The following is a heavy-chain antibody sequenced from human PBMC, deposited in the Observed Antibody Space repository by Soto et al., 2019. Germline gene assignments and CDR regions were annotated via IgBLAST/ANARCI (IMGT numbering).Heavy chain of an antibody. J-gene: IGHJ6*02. D-gene: IGHD2-2*02. V-gene: IGHV1-18*01. CDR3: ARGLGYCSSTSCYKGGNYYYYGMDV. Sequence: ASVKVSCKASGYTFTSYGISWVRQAPGQGLEWMGWISAYNGNTNYAQKLQGRVTMTTDTSTSTAYMELRSLRSDDTAVYYCARGLGYCSSTSCYKGGNYYYYGMDVWGQGTTVTVSS. CDR1: GYTFTSYG. CDR2: ISAYNGNT.